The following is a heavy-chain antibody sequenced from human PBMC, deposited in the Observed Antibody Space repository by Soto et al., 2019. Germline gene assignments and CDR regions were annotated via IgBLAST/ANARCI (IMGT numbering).Heavy chain of an antibody. J-gene: IGHJ6*03. CDR1: GYTFTGYY. CDR2: TNPNSGGT. D-gene: IGHD3-3*01. V-gene: IGHV1-2*04. CDR3: ARERTYYDFWSGPADRYYYYMDV. Sequence: GASVKVSCKASGYTFTGYYMHWVRQAPGQGLEWMGWTNPNSGGTNYAQKFQGWVTMTRDTSISTAYMELSRLRSDDTAVYYCARERTYYDFWSGPADRYYYYMDVWGKGTTVTVSS.